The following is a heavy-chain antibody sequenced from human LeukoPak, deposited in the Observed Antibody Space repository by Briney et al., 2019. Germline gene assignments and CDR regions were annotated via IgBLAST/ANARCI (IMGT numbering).Heavy chain of an antibody. J-gene: IGHJ4*02. CDR1: GFSLRTSGVG. CDR3: AHKTSENYYFDY. V-gene: IGHV2-5*02. D-gene: IGHD1-7*01. CDR2: IYWDDDK. Sequence: SGPTLVYPTQTLTLTCTFSGFSLRTSGVGVGWIRQPPGKALEWLALIYWDDDKRYRPSLKSRLTITKDTSKNQVVLTMTYVDPVDTATYYCAHKTSENYYFDYWGQGTLVTVSS.